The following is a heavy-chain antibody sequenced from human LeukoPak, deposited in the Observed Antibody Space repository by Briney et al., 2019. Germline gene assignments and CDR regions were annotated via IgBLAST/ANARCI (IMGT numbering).Heavy chain of an antibody. CDR1: GYAFTGYY. Sequence: ASVKVSCKASGYAFTGYYIHWVRQAPGQGLEWMGRINPNSGGTNYAQKFQGRVTMTRDTSTSTAYMELSRLTSDDTAVYYCAREPMVRDFNWFDPWGQGTLVTVSS. J-gene: IGHJ5*02. V-gene: IGHV1-2*06. CDR3: AREPMVRDFNWFDP. D-gene: IGHD3-10*01. CDR2: INPNSGGT.